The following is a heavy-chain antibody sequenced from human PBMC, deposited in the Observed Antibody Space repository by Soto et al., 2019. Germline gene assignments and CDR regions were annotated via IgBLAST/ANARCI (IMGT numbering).Heavy chain of an antibody. D-gene: IGHD6-13*01. J-gene: IGHJ4*02. CDR1: GYTFTSYG. CDR3: ARTVGDSSSWYNQEFDY. CDR2: ISAYNGNT. V-gene: IGHV1-18*01. Sequence: QVQLVQSGAEVKKPGASVKVSCKASGYTFTSYGISWVRQAPGQGLEWMGWISAYNGNTNSAQKLQGRVTVPTDTSTSTAYMELRSLRSDDTAVYYCARTVGDSSSWYNQEFDYWGQGTLVTVSS.